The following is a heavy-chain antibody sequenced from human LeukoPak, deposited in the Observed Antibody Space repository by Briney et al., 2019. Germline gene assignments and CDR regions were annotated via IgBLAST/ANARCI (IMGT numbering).Heavy chain of an antibody. D-gene: IGHD3-3*01. CDR2: ISSSSSYI. Sequence: GGSLRLSCAASGFTFSSYSMNRVRQAPGKGLEWVSSISSSSSYIYYADSVKGRFTISRDNAKNSLYLQMNSLRAEDTAVYYCARDGDYDFWSGYSPDYYGMDVWGQGTTVTVSS. V-gene: IGHV3-21*01. J-gene: IGHJ6*02. CDR3: ARDGDYDFWSGYSPDYYGMDV. CDR1: GFTFSSYS.